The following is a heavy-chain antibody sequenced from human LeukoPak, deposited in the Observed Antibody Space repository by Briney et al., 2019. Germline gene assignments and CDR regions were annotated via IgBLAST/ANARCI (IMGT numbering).Heavy chain of an antibody. V-gene: IGHV3-23*01. J-gene: IGHJ4*02. CDR3: AKKGYYDGSGYYMYYFDH. D-gene: IGHD3-22*01. Sequence: GGSLRLSCAASGFTFSSYSMNWVRQAPGKGLEWVSVISGSGGTAYYADSVKGRFTISRDNSKNTLYLQMNSLRAEDTAVYYCAKKGYYDGSGYYMYYFDHWGQGTLVTVSS. CDR1: GFTFSSYS. CDR2: ISGSGGTA.